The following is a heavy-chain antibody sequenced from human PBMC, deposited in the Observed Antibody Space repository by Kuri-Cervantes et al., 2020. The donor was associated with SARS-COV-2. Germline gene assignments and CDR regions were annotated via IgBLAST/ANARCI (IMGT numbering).Heavy chain of an antibody. D-gene: IGHD2-8*02. CDR1: GGSISSHY. V-gene: IGHV4-59*11. CDR2: IYYSGST. J-gene: IGHJ6*03. CDR3: ARDRYWGPQYYYYYMDV. Sequence: GSLRLSCTVSGGSISSHYWSWIRQPPGKGLEWIGYIYYSGSTNYNPSLKSRVTISVDTSKNQFSLKLSSVTAADTAVYYCARDRYWGPQYYYYYMDVWGKGTTVTVSS.